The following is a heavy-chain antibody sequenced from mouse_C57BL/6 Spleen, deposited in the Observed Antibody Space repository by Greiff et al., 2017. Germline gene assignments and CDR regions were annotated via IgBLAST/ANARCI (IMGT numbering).Heavy chain of an antibody. CDR1: GYAFSSYW. V-gene: IGHV1-80*01. D-gene: IGHD2-5*01. CDR2: IYPGDGDT. CDR3: ARQDYSNYGFAY. Sequence: VQRVESGAELVKPGASVKISCKASGYAFSSYWMNWVKQRPGKGLEWIGQIYPGDGDTNYNGKFKGKATLTADKSSSTAYMQLSSLTSEDSSVYFCARQDYSNYGFAYWGQGTLVTVSA. J-gene: IGHJ3*01.